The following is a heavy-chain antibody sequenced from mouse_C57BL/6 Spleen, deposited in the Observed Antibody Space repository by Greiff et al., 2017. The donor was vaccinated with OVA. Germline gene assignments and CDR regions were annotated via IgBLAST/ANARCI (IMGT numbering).Heavy chain of an antibody. Sequence: QVQLKQSGAELMKPGASVKLSCKATGYTFTGYWLDWVKQRPGLGLEWIGEIIPGSGSTNYNEKFKGKATFTADTSSNTAYMQLISLTTEDSAIDYCARTESLPDYYAKGCWGQGTSVTVSS. CDR2: IIPGSGST. CDR1: GYTFTGYW. V-gene: IGHV1-9*01. CDR3: ARTESLPDYYAKGC. J-gene: IGHJ4*01.